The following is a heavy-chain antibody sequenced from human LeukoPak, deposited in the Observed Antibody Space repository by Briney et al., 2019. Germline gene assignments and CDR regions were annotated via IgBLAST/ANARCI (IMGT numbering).Heavy chain of an antibody. CDR1: GGSISSGSYY. CDR3: ARRSDPLVGVIVYGAFDI. CDR2: IYTSGST. D-gene: IGHD3-16*02. V-gene: IGHV4-61*02. J-gene: IGHJ3*02. Sequence: PSETLSLTCTVPGGSISSGSYYWSWIRQPAGKGLEWIGRIYTSGSTNYNPSLKGRVTISVDTSKNQFSLKLSSVTAADTALYYCARRSDPLVGVIVYGAFDIWGQGTMVTVSS.